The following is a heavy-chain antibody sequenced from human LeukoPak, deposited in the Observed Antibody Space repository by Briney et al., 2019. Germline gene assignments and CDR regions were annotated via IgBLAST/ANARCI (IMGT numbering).Heavy chain of an antibody. J-gene: IGHJ6*03. CDR2: IYYSGGT. CDR3: ARTTEGGYTYDYFYYYMDV. D-gene: IGHD5-18*01. Sequence: PSETLSLTCTVSGGSISSYYWSWIRQPPGKGLEWIGYIYYSGGTNYNPSLKSRVTISVDTSKNQFSLKLSSVTAADTAVYYCARTTEGGYTYDYFYYYMDVWGKGTTVTISS. CDR1: GGSISSYY. V-gene: IGHV4-59*01.